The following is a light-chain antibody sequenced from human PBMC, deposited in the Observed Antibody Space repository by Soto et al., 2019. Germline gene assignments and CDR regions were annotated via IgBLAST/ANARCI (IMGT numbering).Light chain of an antibody. CDR1: QSISTW. Sequence: DIQMTQSPSTLSASIGDRVTITCRAGQSISTWLAWYQQKPGKAPKLLIYKASSLETGVPSKFSGSGSGTEFTLTISSLQPDDFATYYCKQYKSYPLTFGGGTKVEIK. V-gene: IGKV1-5*03. CDR2: KAS. J-gene: IGKJ4*01. CDR3: KQYKSYPLT.